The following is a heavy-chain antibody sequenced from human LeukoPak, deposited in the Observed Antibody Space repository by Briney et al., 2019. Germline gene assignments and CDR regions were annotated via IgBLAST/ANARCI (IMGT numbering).Heavy chain of an antibody. Sequence: ASVKVSCKASGYTFTSYYMHWVRQAPGQGLEWMGIINPSGGSTSYAQKFQGRVTMTRDTSTSTVYMELSSLRSEDTAVYYCAGGRPEHIVVVTATILFDYWGQGTLVTVSS. D-gene: IGHD2-21*02. J-gene: IGHJ4*02. CDR1: GYTFTSYY. CDR3: AGGRPEHIVVVTATILFDY. V-gene: IGHV1-46*01. CDR2: INPSGGST.